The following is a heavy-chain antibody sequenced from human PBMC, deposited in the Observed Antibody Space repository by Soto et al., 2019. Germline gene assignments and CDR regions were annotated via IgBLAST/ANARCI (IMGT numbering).Heavy chain of an antibody. CDR1: GYSFTNYW. J-gene: IGHJ5*02. Sequence: EVQLVQSGAEVKKPGESLKISCKGSGYSFTNYWIGWVRQMPGKGLEWMGIIYPGDSDTRYSPSFQGQVTISADKSISTAYLQWSSLKASDTAMYYCARYPVTTFSYNWFDPWGQGTLVTVSS. CDR2: IYPGDSDT. D-gene: IGHD4-17*01. CDR3: ARYPVTTFSYNWFDP. V-gene: IGHV5-51*03.